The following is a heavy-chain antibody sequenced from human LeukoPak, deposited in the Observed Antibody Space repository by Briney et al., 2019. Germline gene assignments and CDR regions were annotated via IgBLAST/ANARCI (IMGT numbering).Heavy chain of an antibody. V-gene: IGHV3-53*01. D-gene: IGHD5-18*01. J-gene: IGHJ4*02. Sequence: AGSLRLSCAASGFTVSSNYMSWVRQAPGKGLEWVSVIYSGGSTYYADSVKGRFTISRDNSKNTLYLQMNSLRAEDTAVYYCARGWAMAPRRYYFDYWGQGTLVTVSS. CDR2: IYSGGST. CDR1: GFTVSSNY. CDR3: ARGWAMAPRRYYFDY.